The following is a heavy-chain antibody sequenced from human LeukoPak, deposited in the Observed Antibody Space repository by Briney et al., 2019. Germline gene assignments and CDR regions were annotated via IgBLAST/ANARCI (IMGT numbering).Heavy chain of an antibody. Sequence: PGGSLRLSCAASGFTFSSYGMSWVRQAPGKGLEWVSAISGSGGSTYYADSVKGRFTISRDNSKNTLYLQMNSLRAEDTAVYYCARDLERWLQGSGFDYWGQGTLVTVSS. CDR2: ISGSGGST. J-gene: IGHJ4*02. D-gene: IGHD5-24*01. CDR3: ARDLERWLQGSGFDY. CDR1: GFTFSSYG. V-gene: IGHV3-23*01.